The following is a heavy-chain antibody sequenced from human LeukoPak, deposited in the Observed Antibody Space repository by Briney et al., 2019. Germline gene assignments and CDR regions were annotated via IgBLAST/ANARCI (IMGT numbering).Heavy chain of an antibody. CDR2: IKQDGSEK. CDR1: GFTFSSYW. Sequence: GGSLRLSCAASGFTFSSYWMSWVRQAPGKGLEWVANIKQDGSEKYYVDSVKGRFTISRDNAKKSLYLEMNSPRAEDTAVYYCARGASGIQLWFFDPWGQGTLVTVAS. D-gene: IGHD5-18*01. V-gene: IGHV3-7*01. J-gene: IGHJ5*02. CDR3: ARGASGIQLWFFDP.